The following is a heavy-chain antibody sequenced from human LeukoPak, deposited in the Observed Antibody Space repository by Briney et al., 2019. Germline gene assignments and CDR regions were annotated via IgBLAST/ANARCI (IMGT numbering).Heavy chain of an antibody. J-gene: IGHJ6*03. CDR3: AKDYRIAARQNYYYLDV. Sequence: GGSLRLSCAASGFTFSSYAMSWVRQAPGRGLEWVSAISGSGGSTYYADSVKGRFTISRDNSKNTLYLQMNSLRAEDTAVYYCAKDYRIAARQNYYYLDVWGKGTTVTVSS. D-gene: IGHD6-6*01. V-gene: IGHV3-23*01. CDR1: GFTFSSYA. CDR2: ISGSGGST.